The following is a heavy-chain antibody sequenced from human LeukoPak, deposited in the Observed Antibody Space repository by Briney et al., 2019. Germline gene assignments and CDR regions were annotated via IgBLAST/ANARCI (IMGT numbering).Heavy chain of an antibody. CDR1: GFTFDDYA. V-gene: IGHV3-9*01. D-gene: IGHD6-19*01. CDR2: ISWNSGSI. J-gene: IGHJ4*02. CDR3: AKLAVAGTIDY. Sequence: GGSLRLSCAASGFTFDDYAMHWVRQAPGKGLEWVSGISWNSGSIGYADSVKGRFTISRDNAKNSLNLQMNSLRAEDTALYYCAKLAVAGTIDYWGQGTLVTVSS.